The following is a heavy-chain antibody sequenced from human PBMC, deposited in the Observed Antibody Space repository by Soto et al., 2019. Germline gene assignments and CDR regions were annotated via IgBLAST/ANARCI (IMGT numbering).Heavy chain of an antibody. V-gene: IGHV4-59*01. Sequence: LSLTCTVSGGSISSYYWSWIRQPPGKGLEWIGYIYYSGSTNYNPSLKSRVTISVDTSKNQFSLKLSSVTAADTAAYYCARDQRGSGDEYYFDYWGQGTLGTVSS. CDR1: GGSISSYY. CDR3: ARDQRGSGDEYYFDY. CDR2: IYYSGST. D-gene: IGHD3-16*01. J-gene: IGHJ4*02.